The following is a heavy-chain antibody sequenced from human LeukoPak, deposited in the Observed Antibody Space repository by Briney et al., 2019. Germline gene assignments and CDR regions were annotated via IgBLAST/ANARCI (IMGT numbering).Heavy chain of an antibody. CDR2: IQQHGSVT. D-gene: IGHD2-2*01. Sequence: TGGSLRLSCEGSGFTFSNYWMSWVRQAPGKGLEWVANIQQHGSVTYYGDSVKGRFTISRDNAKNSLYLQMNSLRAEDTAVYYCATYSSSNGREFQYWGQGTLVTVSS. V-gene: IGHV3-7*01. J-gene: IGHJ1*01. CDR1: GFTFSNYW. CDR3: ATYSSSNGREFQY.